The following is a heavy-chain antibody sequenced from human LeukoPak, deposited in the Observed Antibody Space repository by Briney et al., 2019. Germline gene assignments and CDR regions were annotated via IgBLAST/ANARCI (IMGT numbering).Heavy chain of an antibody. CDR3: ARDAAGYCSGGSCYSDYYYGMDV. V-gene: IGHV1-18*01. CDR2: ISAYNGNT. Sequence: ASVKLSCKASGYTFTSYGISCVPQAPGQGLECMGWISAYNGNTNYAQTLQGRVTMTTDTSTSTAYMELRSLRSDDTAVYYCARDAAGYCSGGSCYSDYYYGMDVWGKGTTVTVSS. CDR1: GYTFTSYG. J-gene: IGHJ6*04. D-gene: IGHD2-15*01.